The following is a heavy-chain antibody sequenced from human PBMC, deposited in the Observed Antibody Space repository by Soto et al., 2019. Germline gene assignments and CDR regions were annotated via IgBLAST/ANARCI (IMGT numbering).Heavy chain of an antibody. CDR2: IYYSGST. D-gene: IGHD3-3*01. V-gene: IGHV4-39*01. Sequence: SETLSLTCTVSGGSISSSSYYWGWIRQPPGKGLEWIGSIYYSGSTYYNPSLKSRVTISVDTSKNQFSLKLSSVTAADTAVYYCGDFWSGYYIDYWGQGTLVTVSS. CDR1: GGSISSSSYY. CDR3: GDFWSGYYIDY. J-gene: IGHJ4*02.